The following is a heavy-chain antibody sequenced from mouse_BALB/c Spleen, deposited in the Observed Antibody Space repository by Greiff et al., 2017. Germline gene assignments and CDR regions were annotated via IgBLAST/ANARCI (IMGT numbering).Heavy chain of an antibody. Sequence: QVQLQQSGAELVRPGVSVKISCKGSGYTFTDYAMHWVKQSHAKSLEWIGVISTYYGDASYNQKFKGKATMTVDKSSSTAYMELARLTSEDSAIYYCARTTMITTGFAYWGQGTLVTVSA. V-gene: IGHV1S137*01. D-gene: IGHD2-4*01. CDR2: ISTYYGDA. CDR1: GYTFTDYA. J-gene: IGHJ3*01. CDR3: ARTTMITTGFAY.